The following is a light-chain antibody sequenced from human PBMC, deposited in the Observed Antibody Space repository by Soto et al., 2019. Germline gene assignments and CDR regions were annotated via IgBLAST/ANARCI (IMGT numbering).Light chain of an antibody. J-gene: IGLJ2*01. V-gene: IGLV2-14*01. CDR1: SSDVGGYKY. Sequence: QSALTQPASVSGSQGQSINIYCTGTSSDVGGYKYVSWYQQHPGKAPKLMIYEVSNRPSGVSNRFSGSKSGNTASLTISGLQAEDEADYYCSSYTSSSTLVVFGGGTKLTVL. CDR2: EVS. CDR3: SSYTSSSTLVV.